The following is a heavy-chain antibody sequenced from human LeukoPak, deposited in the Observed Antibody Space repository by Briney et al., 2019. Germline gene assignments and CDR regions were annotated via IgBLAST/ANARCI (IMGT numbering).Heavy chain of an antibody. J-gene: IGHJ4*02. D-gene: IGHD6-13*01. V-gene: IGHV3-74*01. CDR2: INGDGSST. Sequence: PGGSLSLSCEASGFTFSNFWMHWVRQVPGKGLLWVSRINGDGSSTSYADPVKGRFTISRDNAKNTLYLQMNSLRVEDTAVYYCARGSDIAAAVKIYGSEFWGQGTLVTVSS. CDR3: ARGSDIAAAVKIYGSEF. CDR1: GFTFSNFW.